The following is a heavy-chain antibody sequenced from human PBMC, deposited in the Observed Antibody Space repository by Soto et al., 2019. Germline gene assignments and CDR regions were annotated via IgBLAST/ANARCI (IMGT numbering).Heavy chain of an antibody. V-gene: IGHV1-69*02. CDR2: IIPILGIA. Sequence: QVQLVQSGAEVKKPGSSVKVSCKASGGTFSSYTISWVRQAPGQGLEWMGRIIPILGIANYAQKFQGRVTINADKSTSTAYMELSSLRSEDTAVYYCAISFYIVVVTAIQNWFDPWGQGTLVTVSS. CDR1: GGTFSSYT. D-gene: IGHD2-21*02. J-gene: IGHJ5*02. CDR3: AISFYIVVVTAIQNWFDP.